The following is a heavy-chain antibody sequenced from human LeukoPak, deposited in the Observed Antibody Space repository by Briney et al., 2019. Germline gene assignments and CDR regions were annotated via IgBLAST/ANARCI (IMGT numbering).Heavy chain of an antibody. Sequence: WETLSLTCTVSGGSISSSSYYWGWIRQPPGKGLEWIGSIYYSGSTYYNPSLKSRVTISRDTSKNQFSLKVSSVTAADTAVYYCARDDRITGTPIWWGQGTLVTVSS. J-gene: IGHJ4*02. CDR1: GGSISSSSYY. CDR2: IYYSGST. V-gene: IGHV4-39*07. CDR3: ARDDRITGTPIW. D-gene: IGHD1-20*01.